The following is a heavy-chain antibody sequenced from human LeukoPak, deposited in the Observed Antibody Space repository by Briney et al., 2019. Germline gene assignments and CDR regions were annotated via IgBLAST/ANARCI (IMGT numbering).Heavy chain of an antibody. D-gene: IGHD1-1*01. V-gene: IGHV1-3*01. J-gene: IGHJ4*02. CDR2: INAGNGNT. Sequence: GASVKVSCKASGYTFTSYDINWVRQATGQGLEWMGWINAGNGNTKYSQKFQGRVTITRDTSASTAYMELSSLRSEDTAVYYCARGPKYNWNDGPVDYWGQGTLVTVSS. CDR3: ARGPKYNWNDGPVDY. CDR1: GYTFTSYD.